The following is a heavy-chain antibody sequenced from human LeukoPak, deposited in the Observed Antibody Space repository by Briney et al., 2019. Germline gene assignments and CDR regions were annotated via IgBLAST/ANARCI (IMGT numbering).Heavy chain of an antibody. CDR2: IYSGGST. J-gene: IGHJ4*02. CDR1: GFTVTSTH. V-gene: IGHV3-53*04. D-gene: IGHD3-9*01. CDR3: ASGGPRGYFDWSLDY. Sequence: GGSLRLSCAASGFTVTSTHMSWVRQAPGKGLEWVSVIYSGGSTYYADSVKGRFTISRHNSKNTLYLQMNSLRAEDTAVYYCASGGPRGYFDWSLDYWGQGTLVTVSS.